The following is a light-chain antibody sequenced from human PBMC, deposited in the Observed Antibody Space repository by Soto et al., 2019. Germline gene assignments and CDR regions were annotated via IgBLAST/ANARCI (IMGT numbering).Light chain of an antibody. CDR1: QSVGSSY. Sequence: EIVLTQSPGTLSFSPGERATLSCRASQSVGSSYLAWYQQKPGQAPRLLIYGASSRATGIPDRFSGSGSGTDFTLTISILEPEDFAVYYCQQYGRTFGQGTKVDIK. CDR2: GAS. CDR3: QQYGRT. V-gene: IGKV3-20*01. J-gene: IGKJ1*01.